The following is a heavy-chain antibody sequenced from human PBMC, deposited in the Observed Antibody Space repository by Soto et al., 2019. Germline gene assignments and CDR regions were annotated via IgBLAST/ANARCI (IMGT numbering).Heavy chain of an antibody. V-gene: IGHV3-74*01. CDR2: INRDGSTI. J-gene: IGHJ3*02. Sequence: VQLVESGGGLAQPGGSLRLSCAASGFTLSSHWMHWVRQAPGKGLVWVSRINRDGSTINYDDSVRGRYTIFRDNAKNTLSLQMNSLRAEDTAVYYCARVADCTYSSNCNGRAAFDMWGQGTMVTVSS. D-gene: IGHD6-13*01. CDR1: GFTLSSHW. CDR3: ARVADCTYSSNCNGRAAFDM.